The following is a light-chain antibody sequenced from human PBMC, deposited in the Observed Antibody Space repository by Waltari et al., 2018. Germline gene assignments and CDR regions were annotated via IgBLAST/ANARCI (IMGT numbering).Light chain of an antibody. Sequence: QSALTQPRSVSGSPGQSVTISCTGTSSDVGGYNYDSWYQQHPGKAPKLMIYDVSNRPSGVPDHFSGSKSGNTASLTISGLQAEDEADYYCCSYAGSYTLEVFGGGTKLTVL. CDR1: SSDVGGYNY. CDR3: CSYAGSYTLEV. CDR2: DVS. J-gene: IGLJ2*01. V-gene: IGLV2-11*01.